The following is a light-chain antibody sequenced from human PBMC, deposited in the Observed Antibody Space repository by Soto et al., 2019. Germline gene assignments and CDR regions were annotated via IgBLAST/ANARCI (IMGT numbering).Light chain of an antibody. CDR3: QQFGNSPYT. CDR1: QSVSSSY. Sequence: EIVLTQSPGTLSLSPGERATLSCRASQSVSSSYLAWYQQKPGQTPKLLIYGASNRATGIPDRFSGSGSGTDFTLTISRLEPEDFAVYYCQQFGNSPYTFGQGTKLDIK. J-gene: IGKJ2*01. V-gene: IGKV3-20*01. CDR2: GAS.